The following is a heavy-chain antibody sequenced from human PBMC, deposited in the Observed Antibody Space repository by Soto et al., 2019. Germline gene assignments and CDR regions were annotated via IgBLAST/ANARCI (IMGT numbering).Heavy chain of an antibody. V-gene: IGHV1-24*01. CDR1: GYTLTELS. CDR3: ATAPVFRYCSSTSCSRFDY. Sequence: ASVKVSCKVSGYTLTELSMHWVRQAPGKGLEWMGGFDPEDGETIYAQKFQGRVTMTEDTSTDTAYMELSSLRSEDTAVYYCATAPVFRYCSSTSCSRFDYWGQGTLVTVSS. J-gene: IGHJ4*02. D-gene: IGHD2-2*01. CDR2: FDPEDGET.